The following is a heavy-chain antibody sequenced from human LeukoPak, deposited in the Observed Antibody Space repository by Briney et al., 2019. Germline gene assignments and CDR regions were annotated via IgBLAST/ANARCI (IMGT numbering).Heavy chain of an antibody. Sequence: SGGSLRLSCAASGFTFSSYAMSWVRQAPGKGLEWVSAISGSGGSTYYADSVKGLFTISRDNSKNTLYLQMNSLRAEDTAVYYCANGHCSGGSCYYFDYWGQGTLVTVSS. V-gene: IGHV3-23*01. J-gene: IGHJ4*02. CDR2: ISGSGGST. CDR3: ANGHCSGGSCYYFDY. D-gene: IGHD2-15*01. CDR1: GFTFSSYA.